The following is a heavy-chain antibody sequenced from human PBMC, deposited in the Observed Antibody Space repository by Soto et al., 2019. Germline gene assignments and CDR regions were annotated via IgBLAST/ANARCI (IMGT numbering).Heavy chain of an antibody. Sequence: QVQLVQSGAEEKKPGASVKVSCKASGYTFTGYAMHWVRQAPGQRLEWMGWINAGNGNTKYSQKFQGRVTITSDTSATAADKEVSSLSTEDTAAYYCARAVAVAAHFDYWGQGTLVTVSS. V-gene: IGHV1-3*05. J-gene: IGHJ4*02. D-gene: IGHD2-15*01. CDR1: GYTFTGYA. CDR3: ARAVAVAAHFDY. CDR2: INAGNGNT.